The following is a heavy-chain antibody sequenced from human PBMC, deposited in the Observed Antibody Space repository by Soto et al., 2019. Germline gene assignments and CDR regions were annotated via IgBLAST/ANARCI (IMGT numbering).Heavy chain of an antibody. D-gene: IGHD3-10*01. Sequence: PGGSLRLSCAASGFTFSSYAMSGGRQAPGKGLEWVSAISGSGGNTYYADSVKGRFTISRDNSKNTLYLQMNSLRAEDTAVYYCAKAHTDTYYSGSSLAYWGQGTLVTVSS. V-gene: IGHV3-23*01. J-gene: IGHJ4*01. CDR1: GFTFSSYA. CDR3: AKAHTDTYYSGSSLAY. CDR2: ISGSGGNT.